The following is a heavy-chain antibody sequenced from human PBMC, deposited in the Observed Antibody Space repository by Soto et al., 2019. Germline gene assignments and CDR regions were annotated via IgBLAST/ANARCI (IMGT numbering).Heavy chain of an antibody. CDR3: AREMAAAGTNAINGDAFDI. CDR1: GGSISSYY. J-gene: IGHJ3*02. CDR2: IYYSGST. D-gene: IGHD6-13*01. Sequence: PSETLSLTCTVSGGSISSYYWSWIRQPPGKGLEWIGYIYYSGSTNYNPSLKSRVTISVDTSKNQFSLKLSSVTAADTAVYYCAREMAAAGTNAINGDAFDIWGQGTMVTVSS. V-gene: IGHV4-59*01.